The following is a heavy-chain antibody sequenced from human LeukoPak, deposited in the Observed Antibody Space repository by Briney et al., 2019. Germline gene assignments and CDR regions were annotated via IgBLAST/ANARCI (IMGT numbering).Heavy chain of an antibody. Sequence: SGGSLRLSCAASGFIFDDYAMHWVRQAPGKGLEWVSGISWSSDRMGYADSVKGRFTISRDNAKKSLYLQMNSLRTEDTALYYCAKDNGYYYYYMDVWGKGTTVTVSS. CDR1: GFIFDDYA. CDR2: ISWSSDRM. CDR3: AKDNGYYYYYMDV. V-gene: IGHV3-9*01. J-gene: IGHJ6*03.